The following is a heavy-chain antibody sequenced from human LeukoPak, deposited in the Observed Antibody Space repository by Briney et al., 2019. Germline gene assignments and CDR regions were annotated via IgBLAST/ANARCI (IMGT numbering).Heavy chain of an antibody. CDR3: AGFSLDYVFDY. V-gene: IGHV4-59*08. J-gene: IGHJ4*02. CDR2: IYYSGST. CDR1: GGSISSYY. Sequence: PSETLSLTCTVSGGSISSYYWTWIRQPPGKGLEWIGYIYYSGSTYYNPSLKSRVTISVDTSKNQFSLKLSSVTAADTAVYYCAGFSLDYVFDYWGQGTLVTVSS. D-gene: IGHD3-9*01.